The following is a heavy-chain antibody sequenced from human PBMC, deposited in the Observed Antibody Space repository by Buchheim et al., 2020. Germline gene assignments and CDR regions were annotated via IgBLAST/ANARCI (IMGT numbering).Heavy chain of an antibody. CDR1: GFIFSTYA. V-gene: IGHV3-23*04. D-gene: IGHD1-26*01. J-gene: IGHJ4*02. CDR3: AKDPSLSGTYFDY. Sequence: EVQLVESGGGLVQPGGSLRLSCAASGFIFSTYAMSWVRQAPGKGLEWVSSIRDSGDKTYYADSVRGRFTIFRDNSKNTLYLQMNSLRAEDTAVYYCAKDPSLSGTYFDYWGQGTL. CDR2: IRDSGDKT.